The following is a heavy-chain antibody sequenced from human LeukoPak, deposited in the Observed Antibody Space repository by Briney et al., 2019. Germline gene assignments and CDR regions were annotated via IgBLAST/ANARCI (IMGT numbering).Heavy chain of an antibody. V-gene: IGHV3-7*01. CDR1: GFTFSNYW. D-gene: IGHD5-24*01. Sequence: GGSLRLSCAASGFTFSNYWMARVRQAPGKGPEWVANIKQDESAKQYVDPVKGRFTISRDNAKSSLYLQMNSLRVDDTAVYYCARDVEGSLDYWGQGTLVAVSS. J-gene: IGHJ4*02. CDR2: IKQDESAK. CDR3: ARDVEGSLDY.